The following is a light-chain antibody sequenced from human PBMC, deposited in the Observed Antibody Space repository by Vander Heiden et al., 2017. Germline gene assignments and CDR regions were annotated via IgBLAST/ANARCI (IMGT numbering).Light chain of an antibody. CDR1: QSISSY. J-gene: IGKJ2*01. CDR2: AAS. CDR3: QQSDSTPVT. V-gene: IGKV1-39*01. Sequence: DIQMTQSPSSLSASVGDRVTITCRASQSISSYLNWYQQKPGKAPKLLIYAASSLQSGVPSRFSGSGSGTDFTLTISRLQPEDFATYYCQQSDSTPVTFGQWTKLKIK.